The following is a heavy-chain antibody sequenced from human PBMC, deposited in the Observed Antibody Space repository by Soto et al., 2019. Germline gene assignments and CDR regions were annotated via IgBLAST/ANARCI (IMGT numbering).Heavy chain of an antibody. CDR1: GGPFTGFT. D-gene: IGHD3-10*01. V-gene: IGHV1-69*08. J-gene: IGHJ5*02. Sequence: HVQLVQSGAQVKQPGASVKVSCTFSGGPFTGFTFSWLRQAAGQGFEWMGRIIPVVGLAVPAQKFQDRLTLSADTSTYTVHMELSGLRFADTAMYFCVRDDGSPINWFDPWGQGTLVTVSS. CDR3: VRDDGSPINWFDP. CDR2: IIPVVGLA.